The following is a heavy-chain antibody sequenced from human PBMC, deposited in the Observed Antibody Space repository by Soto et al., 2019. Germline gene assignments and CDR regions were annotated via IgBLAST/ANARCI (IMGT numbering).Heavy chain of an antibody. D-gene: IGHD4-17*01. J-gene: IGHJ2*01. Sequence: QVQLVESGRGVVQPGRSLRLSCAASGFTFSSYAMHWVRQAPGKGLEWVAVISYDGSNKYYADSVKGRFTISRDNSKNTLYLQMNSLRAEDTAVYYCASQDYGGNTHYWYFDLWGRGTLVTVSS. CDR3: ASQDYGGNTHYWYFDL. V-gene: IGHV3-30-3*01. CDR1: GFTFSSYA. CDR2: ISYDGSNK.